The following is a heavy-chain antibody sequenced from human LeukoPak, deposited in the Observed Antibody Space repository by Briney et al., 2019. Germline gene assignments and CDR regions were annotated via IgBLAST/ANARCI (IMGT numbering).Heavy chain of an antibody. CDR3: ARDPPRRDGNNYGYFDL. V-gene: IGHV1-18*01. D-gene: IGHD5-24*01. J-gene: IGHJ2*01. Sequence: ASVKVSCKASGYSFSSFGISWLRQAPGQGLEWMGWISANNGYTKYAQKFQGRVTMTTDTSTRTAYMEVRSLRSDDTAVYYCARDPPRRDGNNYGYFDLWGRGTLVSVSS. CDR2: ISANNGYT. CDR1: GYSFSSFG.